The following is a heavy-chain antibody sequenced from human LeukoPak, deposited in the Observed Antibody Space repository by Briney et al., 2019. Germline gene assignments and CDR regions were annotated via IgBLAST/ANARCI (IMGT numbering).Heavy chain of an antibody. CDR3: ARHGYCSGGSCYSWGYYYYMDV. CDR1: GGSISSSNYY. D-gene: IGHD2-15*01. Sequence: SETLSLTCTVSGGSISSSNYYWGWIRQPPGKGLEWIGSIYYRGSTYYNPSLMSRVTIFVDTSKNQFSLKLSSVTAADTAVYYCARHGYCSGGSCYSWGYYYYMDVWGKGTTVTISS. CDR2: IYYRGST. V-gene: IGHV4-39*01. J-gene: IGHJ6*03.